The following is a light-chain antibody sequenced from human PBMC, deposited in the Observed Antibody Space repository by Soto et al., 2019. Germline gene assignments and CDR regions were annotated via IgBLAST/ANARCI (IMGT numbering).Light chain of an antibody. Sequence: EMVLTQSPGTLSLSPGERATRSCRASQSINNRYLAWYQQKPGQAPRLLIYAASSRATGIPDRFSGSGSGTDFTLTISRLEPEDFAVYYCQQFGSSPGFTFGPGTKVDIK. J-gene: IGKJ3*01. CDR3: QQFGSSPGFT. CDR1: QSINNRY. V-gene: IGKV3-20*01. CDR2: AAS.